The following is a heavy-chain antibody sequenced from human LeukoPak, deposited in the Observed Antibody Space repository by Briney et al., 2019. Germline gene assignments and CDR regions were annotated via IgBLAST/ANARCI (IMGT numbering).Heavy chain of an antibody. V-gene: IGHV4-39*01. CDR2: IYYSKNT. CDR1: GVSISSSIVY. Sequence: SETLSLTCTVSGVSISSSIVYWGWIRQPPGKGLEWIGSIYYSKNTYYNPSLKSRVTISADTSKNQFSLTLGSVSATDTAVYYCASLRGLSYGYLQFWGQGTLVTVSS. D-gene: IGHD5-18*01. J-gene: IGHJ4*02. CDR3: ASLRGLSYGYLQF.